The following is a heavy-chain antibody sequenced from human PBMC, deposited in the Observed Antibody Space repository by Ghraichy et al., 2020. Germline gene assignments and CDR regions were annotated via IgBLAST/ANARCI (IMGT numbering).Heavy chain of an antibody. CDR3: ARGPKWELLPNTL. Sequence: AAVKVSCKASGYTFTSYDINWVRQATGQGLEWMGWMNPNSGNPGYAQKFQGRVTMTRNTSISTAYMELSSLRSEDTAVYYCARGPKWELLPNTLWGQGTLVTVSS. D-gene: IGHD1-26*01. J-gene: IGHJ4*02. CDR2: MNPNSGNP. CDR1: GYTFTSYD. V-gene: IGHV1-8*01.